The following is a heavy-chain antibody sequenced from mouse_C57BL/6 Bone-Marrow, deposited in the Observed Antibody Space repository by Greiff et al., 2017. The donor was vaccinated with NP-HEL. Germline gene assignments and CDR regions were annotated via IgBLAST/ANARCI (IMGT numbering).Heavy chain of an antibody. Sequence: VQLQEPGAELVKPGASVKLSCKASGYTFTSYWMQWVKQRPGQGLEWIGEIDPSDSYTNYNQKFKGKATLTVDTSSSTAYMQLSSLTSEDSAVYYCARAGGFITTVVATRGGFDYWGQGTTLTVSS. J-gene: IGHJ2*01. CDR1: GYTFTSYW. CDR3: ARAGGFITTVVATRGGFDY. D-gene: IGHD1-1*01. V-gene: IGHV1-50*01. CDR2: IDPSDSYT.